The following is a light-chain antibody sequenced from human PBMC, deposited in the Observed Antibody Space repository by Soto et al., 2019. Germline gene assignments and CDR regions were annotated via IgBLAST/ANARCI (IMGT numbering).Light chain of an antibody. CDR3: QKYNSARFP. V-gene: IGKV1-27*01. CDR2: AAS. J-gene: IGKJ3*01. CDR1: QGISNY. Sequence: DIQMTQSPSSLSASVGDRVTITCRASQGISNYLAWYQQKPGKVPKLLIYAASTLQSGVPSRFSGSRSGTAFTLTISSLQPEDVATYYCQKYNSARFPFGPGTKVDIK.